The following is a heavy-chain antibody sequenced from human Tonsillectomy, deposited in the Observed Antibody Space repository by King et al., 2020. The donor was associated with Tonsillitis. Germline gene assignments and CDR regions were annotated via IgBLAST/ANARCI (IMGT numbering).Heavy chain of an antibody. J-gene: IGHJ3*02. CDR1: GGTFSSYA. CDR2: IIPIFGTA. Sequence: QLVQSGAEVKKPGSSVKVSCKASGGTFSSYAISWVRQAPGQGLEWMGGIIPIFGTANYAQKFQGRVTITADESTSTAYMELSSLRSEDTAVYYCAREELEYYDSRKQAFDIWGQGTTVTVSS. CDR3: AREELEYYDSRKQAFDI. V-gene: IGHV1-69*01. D-gene: IGHD3-22*01.